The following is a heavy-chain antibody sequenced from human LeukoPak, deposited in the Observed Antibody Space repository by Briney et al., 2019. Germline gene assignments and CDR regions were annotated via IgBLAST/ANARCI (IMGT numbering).Heavy chain of an antibody. CDR3: AREMGGWGSWRVFDY. CDR1: GGSISSSSYY. CDR2: IYTSGST. Sequence: SQTLSLTCTVSGGSISSSSYYWSWIRQPAGKGLEWIGRIYTSGSTNYNPSLKSRVTISVDTSKNQFSLKLSSVTAADTAVYYCAREMGGWGSWRVFDYWGQGTLVTVSS. D-gene: IGHD3-10*01. V-gene: IGHV4-61*02. J-gene: IGHJ4*02.